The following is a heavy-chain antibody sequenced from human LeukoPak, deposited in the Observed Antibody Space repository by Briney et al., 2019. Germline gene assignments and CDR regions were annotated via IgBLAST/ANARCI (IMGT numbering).Heavy chain of an antibody. J-gene: IGHJ4*02. CDR1: GITFRNYG. Sequence: GGSLRLSCAASGITFRNYGMHWVRQAPGKGLGWVAVIWYDGSNKYYADSVRGRFTISRDNSKSTLYLQMNSLRVEDTAVYYCASGRGSGGSHTSYFDYWGQGTLVTVSS. CDR2: IWYDGSNK. CDR3: ASGRGSGGSHTSYFDY. V-gene: IGHV3-33*01. D-gene: IGHD2-15*01.